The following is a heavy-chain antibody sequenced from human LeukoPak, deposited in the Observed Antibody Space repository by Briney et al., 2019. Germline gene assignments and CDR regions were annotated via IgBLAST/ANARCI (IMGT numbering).Heavy chain of an antibody. Sequence: PSETLSLTCTVSGGSISSYYWSRIRQPPGKGLEWIGYIYYSGSTSYNPSLKSRLTISVDTSKNQFFLRLSSVTAADTAVYYCARDGGYGSGTYRVDYWGQGTLVTVSS. V-gene: IGHV4-59*06. CDR2: IYYSGST. J-gene: IGHJ4*02. D-gene: IGHD3-10*01. CDR1: GGSISSYY. CDR3: ARDGGYGSGTYRVDY.